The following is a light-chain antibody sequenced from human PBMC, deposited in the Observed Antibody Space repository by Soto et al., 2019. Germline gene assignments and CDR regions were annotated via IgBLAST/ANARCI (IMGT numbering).Light chain of an antibody. CDR3: QHSTNWLGT. Sequence: EIVMTQSPATLSVSRGERATLSCRANQAISSNLAWYQQKPGQAPRLLIYGASTRATGIPDRFSGSGSGTEFTRTISSLQSEDFAVYYCQHSTNWLGTFGGGTKVEIK. J-gene: IGKJ4*01. CDR2: GAS. CDR1: QAISSN. V-gene: IGKV3-15*01.